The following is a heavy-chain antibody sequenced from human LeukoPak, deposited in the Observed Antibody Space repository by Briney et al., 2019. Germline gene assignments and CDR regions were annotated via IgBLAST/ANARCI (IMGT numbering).Heavy chain of an antibody. CDR1: GFTFDDYA. Sequence: GGSLRLSCAASGFTFDDYAMHWVRQAPGKGLEWVSGISWNSGSIGYADSVKGRFAISRDNAKNSLYLQMNSLRAEDTALYYCAKEGIVGATSSFDYWGQGTLVTVSS. D-gene: IGHD1-26*01. V-gene: IGHV3-9*01. J-gene: IGHJ4*02. CDR3: AKEGIVGATSSFDY. CDR2: ISWNSGSI.